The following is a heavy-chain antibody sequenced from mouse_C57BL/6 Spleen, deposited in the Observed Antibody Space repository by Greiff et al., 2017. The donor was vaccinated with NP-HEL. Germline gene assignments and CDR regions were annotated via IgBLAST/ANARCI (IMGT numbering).Heavy chain of an antibody. CDR3: ARRGVADFDY. Sequence: VQLQQPGAELVMPGASVKLSCKASGYTFTRYWMHWVKQRPGPGLEWIGELDPSDSYTNYNQKFKGKSTLTVDKSSSTAYMQLSSLTSEDSAVYYCARRGVADFDYWGQGTTLTVSS. CDR2: LDPSDSYT. CDR1: GYTFTRYW. D-gene: IGHD1-1*01. J-gene: IGHJ2*01. V-gene: IGHV1-69*01.